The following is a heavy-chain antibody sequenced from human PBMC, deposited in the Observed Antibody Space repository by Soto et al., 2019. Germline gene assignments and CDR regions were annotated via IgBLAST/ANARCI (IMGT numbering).Heavy chain of an antibody. CDR3: ARDRVWFGELSGHDYYYGMDV. Sequence: QVQLVESGGGVVQPGRSLRLSCAASGFTFSSYGMHWVRQAPGKGLEWVAVIWYDGSNKYYADSVKGRFTISRDNSKNTLYVQMNSLRAEDTAVYYCARDRVWFGELSGHDYYYGMDVWGQGTTVTVSS. J-gene: IGHJ6*02. D-gene: IGHD3-10*01. V-gene: IGHV3-33*01. CDR2: IWYDGSNK. CDR1: GFTFSSYG.